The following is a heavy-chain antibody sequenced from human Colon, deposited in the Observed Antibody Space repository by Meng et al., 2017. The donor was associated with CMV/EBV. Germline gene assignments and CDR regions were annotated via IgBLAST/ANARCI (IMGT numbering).Heavy chain of an antibody. V-gene: IGHV5-51*01. D-gene: IGHD6-6*01. CDR2: IYPGDSDT. CDR1: GYDFLSYW. Sequence: GGSLRLSCKASGYDFLSYWIGWVRQMPGKGLEWMGIIYPGDSDTSYSPSFQGQVTFSADKSITTVYLQWSSLKASDTAIYYCARLQLVDFHYHRMDVWGQGTTVTVSS. J-gene: IGHJ6*02. CDR3: ARLQLVDFHYHRMDV.